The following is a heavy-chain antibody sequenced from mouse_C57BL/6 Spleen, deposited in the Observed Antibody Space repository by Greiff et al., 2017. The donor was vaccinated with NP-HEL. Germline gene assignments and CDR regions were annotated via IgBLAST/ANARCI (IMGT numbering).Heavy chain of an antibody. J-gene: IGHJ2*01. CDR1: GYTFTSYW. CDR2: IDPSDSYT. D-gene: IGHD2-4*01. Sequence: VQLQQPGAELVMPGASVKLSCKASGYTFTSYWMHWVKQRPGQGLEWIGEIDPSDSYTNYNQKFKGKSTLTVDKSSSTAYMQLSSLTSEDSAVYYCARSGYDYDDEGFDYWGQGTTLTVSS. CDR3: ARSGYDYDDEGFDY. V-gene: IGHV1-69*01.